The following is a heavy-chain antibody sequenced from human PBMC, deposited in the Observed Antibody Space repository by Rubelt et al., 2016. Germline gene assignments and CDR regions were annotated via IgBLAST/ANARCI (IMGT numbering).Heavy chain of an antibody. D-gene: IGHD6-13*01. J-gene: IGHJ4*02. CDR3: ARGPTAAPYYFDY. CDR2: ISAYNGNT. V-gene: IGHV1-18*01. CDR1: GYTFTNYG. Sequence: QVRLVQSGAEVKKPGASVKVSCKASGYTFTNYGISWVRQAPGQGLEWMGWISAYNGNTNYAQGVQGRVTMTTDTATSTAHMELRSRRSEDTAVYYCARGPTAAPYYFDYWGQGTLVTVSS.